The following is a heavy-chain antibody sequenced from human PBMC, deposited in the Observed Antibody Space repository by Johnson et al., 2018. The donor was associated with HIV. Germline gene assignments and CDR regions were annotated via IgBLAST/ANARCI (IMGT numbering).Heavy chain of an antibody. CDR2: ISFDGANT. CDR1: GFTFSSYT. D-gene: IGHD5-18*01. V-gene: IGHV3-30*04. CDR3: ARINVDTTFYRAFDI. Sequence: QVQLVESGGGVVQPGRSLRLSCAASGFTFSSYTMHWVRQAPGKGLEWVAVISFDGANTYYADSVKGRFTISRDNSKNTLYLQMNSLRVEDTAVYYWARINVDTTFYRAFDIWGQGTMVTVSS. J-gene: IGHJ3*02.